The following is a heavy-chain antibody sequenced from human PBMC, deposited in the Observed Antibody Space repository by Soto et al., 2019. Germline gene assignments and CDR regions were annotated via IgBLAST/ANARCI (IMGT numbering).Heavy chain of an antibody. V-gene: IGHV3-11*01. J-gene: IGHJ3*02. CDR3: ARNQRYYDILTGYPDDAFDI. CDR1: GFTFSDYQ. Sequence: GGSLRLSCAASGFTFSDYQMSWIRQAPGKGLEWVSYISSSGSTIYYADSVKGRFTISRDNAKNSLYLQMNSLRAEDTAVYYCARNQRYYDILTGYPDDAFDIWGQGTMVTVSS. D-gene: IGHD3-9*01. CDR2: ISSSGSTI.